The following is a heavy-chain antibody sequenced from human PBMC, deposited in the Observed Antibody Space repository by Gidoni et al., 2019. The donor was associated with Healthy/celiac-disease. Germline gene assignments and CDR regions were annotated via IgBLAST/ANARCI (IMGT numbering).Heavy chain of an antibody. V-gene: IGHV4-34*01. CDR2: INYSGRP. CDR3: ERDWEYRGSELIDY. D-gene: IGHD1-26*01. CDR1: GGSFSGYY. Sequence: QVQLQQWGAGLLKPSETLSLTCAVYGGSFSGYYWSWLRQPPGKGLECIGEINYSGRPNDNPDRKSRVTIAVDKDKNQFSMKRSAVTAADTAVYYCERDWEYRGSELIDYWGQGTLVTVSS. J-gene: IGHJ4*02.